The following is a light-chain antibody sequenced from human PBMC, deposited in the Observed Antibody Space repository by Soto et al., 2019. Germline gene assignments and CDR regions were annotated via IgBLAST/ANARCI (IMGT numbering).Light chain of an antibody. V-gene: IGLV1-44*01. CDR1: SSNIGTNA. Sequence: QSVLTQPPSASGTPGQRVTISCSGGSSNIGTNAVNWYQQLPGTAPKLLIYNNNQRPSGVPARFSGSKSGTSASLAISGRQSEDEADYYCATWDASLNGYVFGTGTKLTVL. J-gene: IGLJ1*01. CDR2: NNN. CDR3: ATWDASLNGYV.